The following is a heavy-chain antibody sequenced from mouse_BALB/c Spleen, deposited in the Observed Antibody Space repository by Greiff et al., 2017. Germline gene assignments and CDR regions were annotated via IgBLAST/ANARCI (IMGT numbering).Heavy chain of an antibody. D-gene: IGHD3-1*01. CDR2: IYPGDGDT. V-gene: IGHV1-82*01. CDR3: ARSGGFYFDY. J-gene: IGHJ2*01. CDR1: GYAFSSSW. Sequence: QVQLKQSGPELVKPGASVKISCKASGYAFSSSWMNWVKQRPGQGLEWIGRIYPGDGDTNYNGKFKGKATLTADKSSSTAYMQLSSLTSVDSAVYFCARSGGFYFDYWGQGTTLTVSS.